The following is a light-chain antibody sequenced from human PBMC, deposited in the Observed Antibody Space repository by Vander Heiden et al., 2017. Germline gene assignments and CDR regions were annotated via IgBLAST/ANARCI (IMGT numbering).Light chain of an antibody. Sequence: SYELTQPPSVSVALGQTATITCAGNNIGSKNVHWYQQKPGQAPVLVIYRNSNWPSGIPERFSGSNSGKTATLTISRAQAGDEGDFYCQVWDSSTVLFGGGTKLTVL. J-gene: IGLJ2*01. V-gene: IGLV3-9*01. CDR3: QVWDSSTVL. CDR2: RNS. CDR1: NIGSKN.